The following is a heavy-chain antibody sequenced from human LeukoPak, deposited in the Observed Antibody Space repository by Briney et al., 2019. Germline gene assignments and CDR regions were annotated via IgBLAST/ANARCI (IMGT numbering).Heavy chain of an antibody. V-gene: IGHV4-31*03. CDR3: ARVHSEAGFLFDY. CDR2: IYYSGST. D-gene: IGHD6-13*01. CDR1: GGSISSGGYY. J-gene: IGHJ4*02. Sequence: PSQTLSLTCTVSGGSISSGGYYWSWIRQHPGKGLEWIGHIYYSGSTYYNPSLKSRVTISVDTSKNQFSLKLSSVTAADTAVYYCARVHSEAGFLFDYWGQGTLVTVSS.